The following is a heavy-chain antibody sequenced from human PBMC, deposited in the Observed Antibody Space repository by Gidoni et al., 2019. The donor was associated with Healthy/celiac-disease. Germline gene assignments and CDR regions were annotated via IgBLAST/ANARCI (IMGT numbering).Heavy chain of an antibody. J-gene: IGHJ1*01. D-gene: IGHD3-3*01. CDR3: ARGPRGSILRFLQAEYFQH. V-gene: IGHV1-69*06. Sequence: QVQLVQSGAEVKKPGSSVKVSCKASGGTFSSYAISWVRQAPGQGLEWMGVIIPIFGTANYAQKFQGRVTITADKSTSTAYMELSSLRSEDTAVYYCARGPRGSILRFLQAEYFQHWGQGTLVTVSS. CDR2: IIPIFGTA. CDR1: GGTFSSYA.